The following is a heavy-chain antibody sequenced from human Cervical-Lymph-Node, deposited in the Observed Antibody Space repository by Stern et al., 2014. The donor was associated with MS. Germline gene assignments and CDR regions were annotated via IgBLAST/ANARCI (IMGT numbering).Heavy chain of an antibody. Sequence: EVQLVESGGGLVQPGGYLKLSCAASGFTFTYTMHWVRQAPGKGLEWVSYISGSGNTIYYADSVKGRFTISRDNAKNSLYLYMNSLRDEDTAIYYCARGLGWDLDYWGQGTLVTVSS. CDR2: ISGSGNTI. J-gene: IGHJ4*02. CDR3: ARGLGWDLDY. V-gene: IGHV3-48*02. D-gene: IGHD1-26*01. CDR1: GFTFTYT.